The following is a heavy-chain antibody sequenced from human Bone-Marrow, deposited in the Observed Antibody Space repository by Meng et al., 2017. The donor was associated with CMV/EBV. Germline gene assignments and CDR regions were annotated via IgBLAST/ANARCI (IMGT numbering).Heavy chain of an antibody. V-gene: IGHV3-7*01. CDR1: GFTFSSYW. CDR3: ARDRRGYESSGYYSGDYFDY. J-gene: IGHJ4*02. Sequence: GGSLRLSCAASGFTFSSYWMSWVRQAPGKGLEWVANIKQDGSEKYYVDSVKGRFTISRDNAKNSLYLQMNSLRAEDTAVYYWARDRRGYESSGYYSGDYFDYWGQGTLVTVSS. D-gene: IGHD3-22*01. CDR2: IKQDGSEK.